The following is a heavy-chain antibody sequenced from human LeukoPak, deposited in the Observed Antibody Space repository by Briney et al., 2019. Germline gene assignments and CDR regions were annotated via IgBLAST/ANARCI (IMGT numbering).Heavy chain of an antibody. CDR2: IYYSGST. V-gene: IGHV4-59*01. D-gene: IGHD3-10*01. CDR3: AREAVAGGSGSNYYYYGVDV. Sequence: SETLSLTCTVSGGSINNYYWSWIRQPPGKGLEWIGYIYYSGSTNYNPSLKSRVTISVDTSKNQFSLKVNSVTAADTAVYYCAREAVAGGSGSNYYYYGVDVWGQGTTVTVSS. CDR1: GGSINNYY. J-gene: IGHJ6*02.